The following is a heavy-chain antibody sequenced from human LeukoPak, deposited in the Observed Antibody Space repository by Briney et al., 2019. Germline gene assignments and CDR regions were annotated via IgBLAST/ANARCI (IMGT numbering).Heavy chain of an antibody. V-gene: IGHV3-7*01. J-gene: IGHJ5*02. D-gene: IGHD2-2*01. CDR2: IKQDGSEK. CDR1: GFTFSSYW. Sequence: GGSLRLSCAASGFTFSSYWMSWVRQAPGKGLEWVANIKQDGSEKYYVDSVKGRFTISRDNATISLYLQMNSLRAEDTAVYYCAIEPYCSSTSSYEYGGFDPWGQGTLVTVSS. CDR3: AIEPYCSSTSSYEYGGFDP.